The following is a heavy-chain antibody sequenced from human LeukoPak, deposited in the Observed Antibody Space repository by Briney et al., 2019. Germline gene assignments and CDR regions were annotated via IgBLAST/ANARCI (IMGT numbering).Heavy chain of an antibody. CDR1: GVSISSYY. V-gene: IGHV4-59*01. Sequence: SETLSLTCTVSGVSISSYYWSWIRQPPGKGLEWIGYIYYSGSTNYNPSLKSRVTISVDTSKNQFSLKLSSVTAADTAVYYCARDTPPDYWGQGTLVTVSS. CDR3: ARDTPPDY. CDR2: IYYSGST. J-gene: IGHJ4*02.